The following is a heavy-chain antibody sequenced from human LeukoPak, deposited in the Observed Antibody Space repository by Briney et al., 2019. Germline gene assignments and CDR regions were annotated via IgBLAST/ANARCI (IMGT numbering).Heavy chain of an antibody. D-gene: IGHD2-2*01. CDR3: ARGYCTSTTCYENY. V-gene: IGHV1-3*01. CDR1: GYTFTNYA. CDR2: IIPDNGNT. Sequence: EASVKVSCTASGYTFTNYAMHWVRQAPGQRLEWMGWIIPDNGNTKYSQKFQGRVTITKDTSASTVYMELSSLRSEDTAVYYCARGYCTSTTCYENYWGQGTLVTVSS. J-gene: IGHJ4*02.